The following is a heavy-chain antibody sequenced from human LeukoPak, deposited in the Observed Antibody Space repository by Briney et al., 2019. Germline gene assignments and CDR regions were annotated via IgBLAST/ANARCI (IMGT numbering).Heavy chain of an antibody. V-gene: IGHV4-61*01. Sequence: SETLSLTCTVSGGSVSSGSYYWSWIRQPPGKGLEWIGYIYYSGSTNYNPSLKSRVTISVDTSKNQFSLKLSSVTAADTAVYYCARESGTVTTHFDYWGQGTLVTVSS. J-gene: IGHJ4*02. CDR3: ARESGTVTTHFDY. CDR1: GGSVSSGSYY. CDR2: IYYSGST. D-gene: IGHD4-17*01.